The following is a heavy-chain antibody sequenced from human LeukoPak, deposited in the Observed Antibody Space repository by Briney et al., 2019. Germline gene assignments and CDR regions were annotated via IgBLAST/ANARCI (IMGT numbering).Heavy chain of an antibody. CDR2: INPSGGST. CDR1: GYTFTSYY. Sequence: GALVKVSCKASGYTFTSYYMHWVRQAPGQGLEWMGIINPSGGSTSYAQKFQGRVTMTRDTSTSTVYMELSSLRSEDTAIYYCARKAPHDSSGWYFDLWGRGTLVTVSS. D-gene: IGHD3-22*01. CDR3: ARKAPHDSSGWYFDL. J-gene: IGHJ2*01. V-gene: IGHV1-46*01.